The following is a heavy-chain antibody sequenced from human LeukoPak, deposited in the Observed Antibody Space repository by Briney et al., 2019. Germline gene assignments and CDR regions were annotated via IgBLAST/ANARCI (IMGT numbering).Heavy chain of an antibody. D-gene: IGHD3-22*01. CDR2: INLSAGST. J-gene: IGHJ3*02. V-gene: IGHV1-46*01. CDR1: GYTFSSYY. Sequence: GASVKVSCKASGYTFSSYYIHWVRQAPGQGLAWMGIINLSAGSTSYAQRFQGRVTTTRDTSTSTVHMELSSLRSEDTAVYYCARGQYYSDTINFYSRHDAFDIWGQGTMVTVSS. CDR3: ARGQYYSDTINFYSRHDAFDI.